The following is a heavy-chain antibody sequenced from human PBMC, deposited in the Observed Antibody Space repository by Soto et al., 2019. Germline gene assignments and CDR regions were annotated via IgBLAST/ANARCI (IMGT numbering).Heavy chain of an antibody. J-gene: IGHJ6*02. CDR2: IIPIFGTA. CDR1: GGTFSSYA. CDR3: ARASEFGRFGELFSRPGDYYYYGMDV. Sequence: WASVKVSCKASGGTFSSYAISWVRQAPGQGLEWMGGIIPIFGTANYAQKFQGRVTITADESTSTAYMEPSSLRSEDTAVYYCARASEFGRFGELFSRPGDYYYYGMDVWGQGTTVTVSS. V-gene: IGHV1-69*13. D-gene: IGHD3-10*01.